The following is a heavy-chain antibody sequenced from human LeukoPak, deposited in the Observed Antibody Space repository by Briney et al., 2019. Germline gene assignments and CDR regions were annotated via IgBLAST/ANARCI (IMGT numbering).Heavy chain of an antibody. CDR3: ARLFVGAIDAFDI. CDR2: INHSGST. V-gene: IGHV4-34*01. J-gene: IGHJ3*02. Sequence: SETLSLTCAVYGGSFSGYYWSWIRQPPGKGLEWIGEINHSGSTNYNPSLKSRVTISVDTSKNQFSLKLSSVTAADTAVYYCARLFVGAIDAFDIWGQGTMVTVSS. CDR1: GGSFSGYY. D-gene: IGHD3-10*01.